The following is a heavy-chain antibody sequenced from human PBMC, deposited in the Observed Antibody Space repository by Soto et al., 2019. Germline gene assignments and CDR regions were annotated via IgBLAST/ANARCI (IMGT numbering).Heavy chain of an antibody. CDR2: IYYSGST. V-gene: IGHV4-30-4*01. D-gene: IGHD6-6*01. Sequence: PSETLSLTCTFSGGSIISGDYYWSWIRQPPGKGLEWIGYIYYSGSTYYNPSLKSRVTISVDTSKNQFSLKLSSVTAADTAVYYCARDTHFRIAARPDYYYYYGMDVWGQGTTVTVSS. CDR1: GGSIISGDYY. CDR3: ARDTHFRIAARPDYYYYYGMDV. J-gene: IGHJ6*02.